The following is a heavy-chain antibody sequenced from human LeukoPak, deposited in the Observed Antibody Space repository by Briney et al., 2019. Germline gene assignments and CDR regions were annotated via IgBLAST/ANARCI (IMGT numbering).Heavy chain of an antibody. D-gene: IGHD6-19*01. CDR3: AKVDQWPSDY. J-gene: IGHJ4*02. V-gene: IGHV3-23*01. Sequence: GGSLRLSCAASGFTFSSSAMSWVRQAPGKGLEWVSAISGSGGNTYYADSVKGRFTISRDSSKNTLYLQMNSLSAEDTAVYYCAKVDQWPSDYWGQGTLVTVSS. CDR2: ISGSGGNT. CDR1: GFTFSSSA.